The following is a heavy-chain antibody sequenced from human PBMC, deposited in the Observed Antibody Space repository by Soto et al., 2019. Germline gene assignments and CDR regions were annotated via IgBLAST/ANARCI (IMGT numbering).Heavy chain of an antibody. J-gene: IGHJ6*02. Sequence: GGSLRLSCAASGFTFSDYYMTWIRQAPGKGLEWVSYISSSGNSIYYADSVRGRFTVSRDNAKNSLYLQMNSLRAEDTAVYYCARDRYQLPSYSSSSEDDYYYGMDVVGQGTTVTVSS. CDR2: ISSSGNSI. V-gene: IGHV3-11*04. CDR3: ARDRYQLPSYSSSSEDDYYYGMDV. CDR1: GFTFSDYY. D-gene: IGHD6-6*01.